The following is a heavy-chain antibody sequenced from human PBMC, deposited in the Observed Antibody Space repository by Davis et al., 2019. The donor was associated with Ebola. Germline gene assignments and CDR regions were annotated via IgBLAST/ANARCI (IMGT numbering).Heavy chain of an antibody. CDR1: GGSVGSDY. V-gene: IGHV4-59*02. CDR3: VRGGDAYKTGY. D-gene: IGHD5-24*01. CDR2: ISNGGRT. J-gene: IGHJ4*02. Sequence: MPSETLSLTCSVSGGSVGSDYWSWIRQSPGKGLEWIAFISNGGRTIYNPSLRGRVTISIDTSKNQFSLEVRSVTAADTAFYYCVRGGDAYKTGYWGQGTLVTVSS.